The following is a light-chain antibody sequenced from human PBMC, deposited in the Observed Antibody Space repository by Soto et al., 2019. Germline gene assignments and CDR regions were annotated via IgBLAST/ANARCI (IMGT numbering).Light chain of an antibody. Sequence: EIVMTQSPVALSVSPGESAALSCRASQSVGRNFAWYQERPGQAPRVLKYGTSTRATGVPARFSGSGSGTDFTLTISSLQSEDFAVYYCQQYNNWPYTFGQGTRLEIK. CDR1: QSVGRN. CDR2: GTS. CDR3: QQYNNWPYT. J-gene: IGKJ2*01. V-gene: IGKV3-15*01.